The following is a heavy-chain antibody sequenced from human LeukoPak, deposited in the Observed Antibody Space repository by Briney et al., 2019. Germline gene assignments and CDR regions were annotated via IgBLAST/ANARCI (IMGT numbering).Heavy chain of an antibody. J-gene: IGHJ4*02. CDR3: AREDSSGWYRFDY. CDR2: INPNSGGT. Sequence: PGASVKVSCKASGYTFTGYYMHWVRQAPGQGLEWMGRINPNSGGTNYAQKFQGRVTMTRDTSISTAYMELSRLRSDDTAVYYCAREDSSGWYRFDYWGQGTLVTVSS. V-gene: IGHV1-2*06. CDR1: GYTFTGYY. D-gene: IGHD6-19*01.